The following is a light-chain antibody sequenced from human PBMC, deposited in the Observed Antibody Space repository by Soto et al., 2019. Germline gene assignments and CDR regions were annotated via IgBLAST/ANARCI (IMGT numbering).Light chain of an antibody. J-gene: IGLJ1*01. Sequence: QSALTQPASVSGSPGQSITISCTGTSSDVGGYNYVSWYQQQSGKAPKLMIHEVSNRPSGVSNRFSGSKYGNTASLTISGLQAEDEADYYCSSYTSSSAYVFGIGTKLTVL. CDR1: SSDVGGYNY. CDR2: EVS. CDR3: SSYTSSSAYV. V-gene: IGLV2-14*01.